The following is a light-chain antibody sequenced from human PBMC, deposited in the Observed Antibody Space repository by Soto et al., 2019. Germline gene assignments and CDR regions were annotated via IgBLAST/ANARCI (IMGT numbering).Light chain of an antibody. CDR1: SSDVGGYNY. Sequence: QSVLTQPASVSGSPGQSITISCTGTSSDVGGYNYVSWYQQHPAKAPKLMIYDVSNRPSEVSNRFSGSKSGNTASLTISGLQAEDEADYYCSSYTSSSSLYVFGSGTKVTV. CDR2: DVS. J-gene: IGLJ1*01. CDR3: SSYTSSSSLYV. V-gene: IGLV2-14*01.